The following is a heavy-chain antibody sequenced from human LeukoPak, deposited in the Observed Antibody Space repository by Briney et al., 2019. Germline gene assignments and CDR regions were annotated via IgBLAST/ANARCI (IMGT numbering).Heavy chain of an antibody. J-gene: IGHJ4*02. Sequence: GGSLRLSCAASGFTFSSYSMNWVRQAPGKGLEWVSSISSSSSYIYYADSVKGRFTISRDNSKNTLYLQMNSLRAEDTAVYYCAKDPLNSSGWYSTLGYWGQGTLVTVSS. CDR2: ISSSSSYI. CDR1: GFTFSSYS. D-gene: IGHD6-19*01. CDR3: AKDPLNSSGWYSTLGY. V-gene: IGHV3-21*04.